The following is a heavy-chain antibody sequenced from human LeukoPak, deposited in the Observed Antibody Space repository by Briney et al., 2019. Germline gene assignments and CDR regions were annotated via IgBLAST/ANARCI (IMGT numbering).Heavy chain of an antibody. CDR3: AGLRFFGPWRGDAFDI. J-gene: IGHJ3*02. D-gene: IGHD3-3*01. CDR1: GFTFSSYG. CDR2: IRYDGSNK. V-gene: IGHV3-30*02. Sequence: PGGSLRLSCAASGFTFSSYGMHWVRQAPGKGLEWVAFIRYDGSNKYYADSVKGRFTVSRDNSKNTLYLQMNSLRAEDTAVYYCAGLRFFGPWRGDAFDIWGQGTMVTVSS.